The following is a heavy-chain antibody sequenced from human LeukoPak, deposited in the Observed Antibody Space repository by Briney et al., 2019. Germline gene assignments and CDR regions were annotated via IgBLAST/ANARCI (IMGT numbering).Heavy chain of an antibody. CDR1: GGSFSGYY. V-gene: IGHV4-34*01. J-gene: IGHJ4*02. D-gene: IGHD1-26*01. CDR3: ASHAKDPNKWALDY. Sequence: SETLSLTCAVYGGSFSGYYWNWIRQPPGKGLEWIGEINHSGSTNYNPSLKSRVTISVDTSKNQFSLKLSSVTAADTAVYYCASHAKDPNKWALDYWGQGTLVTVSS. CDR2: INHSGST.